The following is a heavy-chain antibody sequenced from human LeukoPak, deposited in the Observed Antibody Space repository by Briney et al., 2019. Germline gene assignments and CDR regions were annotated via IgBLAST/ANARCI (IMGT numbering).Heavy chain of an antibody. Sequence: GGSLRLSCAASGFTFSSYGMHWVRQAPGKGLEWVSSISSSSSYIYYADSVKGRFTISRDNAKNSLYLQMNSLRAEDTAVYYCASEIGYCSSTSCFDAFDIWGQGTMVTVSS. CDR3: ASEIGYCSSTSCFDAFDI. V-gene: IGHV3-21*01. CDR1: GFTFSSYG. CDR2: ISSSSSYI. D-gene: IGHD2-2*01. J-gene: IGHJ3*02.